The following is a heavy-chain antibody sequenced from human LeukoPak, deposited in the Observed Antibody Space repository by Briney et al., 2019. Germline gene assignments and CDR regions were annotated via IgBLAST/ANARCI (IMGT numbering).Heavy chain of an antibody. Sequence: GASVKVYCKASGYTFTSYDINWVRQATGQGLEWMGWMNPNSGNTGYAQKFQGRVTMTRNTSISTAYMELSSLRSEDTAVYYCAASGVEMATIGVYYYYYMDVWGKGTTVTVSS. D-gene: IGHD5-24*01. J-gene: IGHJ6*03. CDR3: AASGVEMATIGVYYYYYMDV. CDR2: MNPNSGNT. V-gene: IGHV1-8*01. CDR1: GYTFTSYD.